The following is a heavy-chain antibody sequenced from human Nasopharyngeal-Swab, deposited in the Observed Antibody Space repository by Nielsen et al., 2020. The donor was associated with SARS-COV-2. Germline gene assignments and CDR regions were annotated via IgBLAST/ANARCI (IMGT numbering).Heavy chain of an antibody. CDR2: ISGSGDTT. Sequence: GESLKISCAASGFTFSDYYMSWIRQAPGKGLEWVSGISGSGDTTKYADSVKGRFTISRDNDKTSLYLQMNSLRAEDTALYYCAKDIRRVRWLQLFDYWGQGTLVTVSS. CDR1: GFTFSDYY. J-gene: IGHJ4*02. V-gene: IGHV3-11*01. CDR3: AKDIRRVRWLQLFDY. D-gene: IGHD5-24*01.